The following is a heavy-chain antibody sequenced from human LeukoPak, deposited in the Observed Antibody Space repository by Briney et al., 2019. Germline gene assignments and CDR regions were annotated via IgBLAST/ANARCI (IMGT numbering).Heavy chain of an antibody. D-gene: IGHD3-22*01. CDR1: GYTFTGYY. Sequence: ASVKVSCKASGYTFTGYYMHWVRQAPGQGLEWMGRINPNSGGTNYAQKFQGRVTMTRDTSISTAYMGLTRLRFDDTAVYYCARGGSEYYYDSSGYTRWFDPWGQGTLVTVSS. J-gene: IGHJ5*02. CDR2: INPNSGGT. CDR3: ARGGSEYYYDSSGYTRWFDP. V-gene: IGHV1-2*06.